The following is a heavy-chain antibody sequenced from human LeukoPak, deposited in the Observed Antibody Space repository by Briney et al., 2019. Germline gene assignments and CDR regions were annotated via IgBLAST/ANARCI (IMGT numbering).Heavy chain of an antibody. Sequence: PGGSLRLSCAASGFTFSNYAMSWVRQAPGRGLEWVSVISDSGVDTSYAESGKGRFTISRDNAKNSLYLQMNSLRAEDTAVYYCARARYFDWLFNAFDIWGQGTMVTVSS. J-gene: IGHJ3*02. CDR2: ISDSGVDT. CDR1: GFTFSNYA. V-gene: IGHV3-23*01. CDR3: ARARYFDWLFNAFDI. D-gene: IGHD3-9*01.